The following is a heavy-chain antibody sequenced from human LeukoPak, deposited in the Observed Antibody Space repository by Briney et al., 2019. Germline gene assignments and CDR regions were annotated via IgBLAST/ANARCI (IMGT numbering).Heavy chain of an antibody. J-gene: IGHJ4*02. Sequence: GSLRLSCAASGFTFSDYSMHWVRQAPGKGLEWVALIWYDGSNKYYADSVKGRFTISRDNSKNTLYLQMNSLRAEDTAVYYCTRQGTGWASDYWGQGTLVTVSS. D-gene: IGHD6-19*01. CDR2: IWYDGSNK. V-gene: IGHV3-33*01. CDR1: GFTFSDYS. CDR3: TRQGTGWASDY.